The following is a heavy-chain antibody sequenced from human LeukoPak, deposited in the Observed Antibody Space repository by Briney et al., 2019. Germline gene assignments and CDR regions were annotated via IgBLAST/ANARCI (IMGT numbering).Heavy chain of an antibody. CDR3: ARLSGRSYHFDH. D-gene: IGHD1-26*01. CDR1: RFIFTDYY. V-gene: IGHV3-11*01. CDR2: ISSTSSVI. J-gene: IGHJ4*02. Sequence: GGSLRLSCAASRFIFTDYYMSWIRQSPGKGLEWVAYISSTSSVIHYTDSVRGRFTISRDNAKNSVFLQMDSLRAEDTAVYHCARLSGRSYHFDHWGPGILVTVPS.